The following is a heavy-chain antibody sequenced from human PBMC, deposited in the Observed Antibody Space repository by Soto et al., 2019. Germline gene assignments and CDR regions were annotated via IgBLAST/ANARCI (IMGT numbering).Heavy chain of an antibody. D-gene: IGHD3-10*01. J-gene: IGHJ4*02. CDR1: GFNISTYR. V-gene: IGHV3-74*01. CDR2: INSDGSLT. CDR3: ARAGGGSGNFDS. Sequence: EVQLVESGGGLVQPGRSLRLSCAASGFNISTYRIHWVRQLPGKGLVWLAPINSDGSLTCYADSVKGPFTISRDNAKNTMYLQMTGVTADDTGVYYCARAGGGSGNFDSWGQGTLVTVSS.